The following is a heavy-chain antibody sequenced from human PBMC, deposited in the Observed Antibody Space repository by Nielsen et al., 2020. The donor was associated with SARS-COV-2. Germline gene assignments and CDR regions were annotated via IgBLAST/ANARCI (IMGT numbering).Heavy chain of an antibody. CDR1: GYTFTNYA. CDR2: INTNTGNP. J-gene: IGHJ5*02. V-gene: IGHV7-4-1*02. CDR3: ARSRRVQLEYNWFDP. Sequence: ASVKVSCKTSGYTFTNYAMNWVRQAPGQGLEWMGWINTNTGNPTYAQGFTGRFVFSLDTSVSTAYLQISSLKAEDTAVYYCARSRRVQLEYNWFDPWGQGTLVTVSS. D-gene: IGHD1-1*01.